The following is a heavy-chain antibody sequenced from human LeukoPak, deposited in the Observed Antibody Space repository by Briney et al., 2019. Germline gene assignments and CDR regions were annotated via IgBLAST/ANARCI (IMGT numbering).Heavy chain of an antibody. J-gene: IGHJ5*02. V-gene: IGHV4-39*01. D-gene: IGHD6-19*01. CDR3: ARGGHSSGWFEGNWFDP. Sequence: SETLSLTCTVSVGSISSSSYYWGWIRQPPGKGLEWIGSIYYSGSTYYNPSLKSRLTISVDTSKNQFSLKLSSVTAADTAVYYCARGGHSSGWFEGNWFDPWGQGTLVTVSS. CDR2: IYYSGST. CDR1: VGSISSSSYY.